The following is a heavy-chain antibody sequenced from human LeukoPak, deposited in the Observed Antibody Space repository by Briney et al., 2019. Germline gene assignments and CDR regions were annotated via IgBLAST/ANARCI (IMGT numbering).Heavy chain of an antibody. J-gene: IGHJ4*02. CDR1: GFTFSNYV. CDR3: AKGLRGTPVDY. V-gene: IGHV3-23*01. Sequence: GGSLRLSCAASGFTFSNYVMGWVRQAPGKGLEWVSAISGGGGSTYYADSVKGRFTISRDNSKNTLYLQMNSLRAEDTAVYYCAKGLRGTPVDYWGQGTLVTVSS. D-gene: IGHD1-1*01. CDR2: ISGGGGST.